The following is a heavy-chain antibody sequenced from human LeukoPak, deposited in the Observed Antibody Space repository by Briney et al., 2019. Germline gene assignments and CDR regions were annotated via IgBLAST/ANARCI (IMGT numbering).Heavy chain of an antibody. CDR1: GYTFTGYY. CDR3: ARGPPLRAYYFDY. V-gene: IGHV1-2*04. J-gene: IGHJ4*02. Sequence: ASVKVSCKASGYTFTGYYMHWVRQAPGQGLEWMGWINPNSDGTNYAQKFQGWVTMTRDTSISTAYMELSRLRSDDTAVYYCARGPPLRAYYFDYWGQGTLVTVSS. D-gene: IGHD3-10*01. CDR2: INPNSDGT.